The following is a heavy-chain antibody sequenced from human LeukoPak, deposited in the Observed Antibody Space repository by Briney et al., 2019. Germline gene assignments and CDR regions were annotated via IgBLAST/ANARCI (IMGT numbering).Heavy chain of an antibody. Sequence: LRLSCAASGFTFSSYWMHWIRQHPGKGLEWIGCIYYSGSTYYNPSLKSRVTISVDTSKNQFSLKLSSVTAADTAVYYCARINLQTGLAAAGPDDYCGQGTLVTVSS. J-gene: IGHJ4*02. CDR2: IYYSGST. V-gene: IGHV4-31*02. CDR1: GFTFSSYW. CDR3: ARINLQTGLAAAGPDDY. D-gene: IGHD6-13*01.